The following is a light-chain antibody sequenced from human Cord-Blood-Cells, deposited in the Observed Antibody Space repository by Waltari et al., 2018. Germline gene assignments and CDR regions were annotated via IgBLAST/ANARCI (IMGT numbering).Light chain of an antibody. Sequence: QSALTQPRSVSGSPGQSVTISCTGTSSDVGGYNYVSWYQQHPGKAPKLMIYDVSKRPSGVPDRFSASKSGNTASLTISGLQAEDEADYYCSSYTSSSVWVFGGGTKLTVL. CDR3: SSYTSSSVWV. J-gene: IGLJ3*02. CDR2: DVS. V-gene: IGLV2-11*01. CDR1: SSDVGGYNY.